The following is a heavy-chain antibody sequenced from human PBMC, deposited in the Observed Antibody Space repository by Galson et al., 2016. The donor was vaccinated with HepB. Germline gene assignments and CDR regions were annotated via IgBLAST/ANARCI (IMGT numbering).Heavy chain of an antibody. D-gene: IGHD6-19*01. Sequence: SETLSLTCSVSGGSISGYYWSWIRQPAGKGLEWIGRIYTSVSTNYNPSLKSRVTMSVDTSKNQFSLKLSSATAADTAVYFCARGDSSGWYTDMEYFQYWGQGTLVTVSS. CDR2: IYTSVST. J-gene: IGHJ1*01. CDR1: GGSISGYY. V-gene: IGHV4-4*07. CDR3: ARGDSSGWYTDMEYFQY.